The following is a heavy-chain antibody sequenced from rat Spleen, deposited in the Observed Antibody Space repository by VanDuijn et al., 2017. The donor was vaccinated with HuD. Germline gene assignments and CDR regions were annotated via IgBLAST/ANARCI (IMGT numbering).Heavy chain of an antibody. Sequence: QVQLKESGPGLVQPSRTLSLTCNVSGFSLISYGVSWVRQPPGKGLEWVAAIWRGGSTYYNSALKSRLSISRDTSKSQVFLKMNSLQTEDTAIYYCTRVRYYGYRDWGQGTLVTVSS. V-gene: IGHV2-4*01. CDR2: IWRGGST. D-gene: IGHD1-9*01. CDR1: GFSLISYG. CDR3: TRVRYYGYRD. J-gene: IGHJ3*01.